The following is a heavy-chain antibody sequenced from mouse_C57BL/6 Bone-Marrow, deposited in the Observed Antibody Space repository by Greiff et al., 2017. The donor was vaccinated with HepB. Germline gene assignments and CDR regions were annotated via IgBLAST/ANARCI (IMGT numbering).Heavy chain of an antibody. Sequence: EVQLVESGGGLVKPGGSLKLSCAASGFTFSDYGMHWVRQAPEKGLEWVAYISSGSSTIYYADTVKGRFTISRDKAKNTLFLQMTSLRSEDTAMYYCARFYYGSSYLYYFDYWGQGTTLTVSS. CDR3: ARFYYGSSYLYYFDY. CDR1: GFTFSDYG. J-gene: IGHJ2*01. V-gene: IGHV5-17*01. CDR2: ISSGSSTI. D-gene: IGHD1-1*01.